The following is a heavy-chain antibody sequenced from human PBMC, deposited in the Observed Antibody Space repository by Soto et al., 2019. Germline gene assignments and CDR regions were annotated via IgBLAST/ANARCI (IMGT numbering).Heavy chain of an antibody. V-gene: IGHV3-23*01. Sequence: EVQLLESGGGLVQPGGSLRLSCAASGFTFSSYVMSWVRQAPGKGLEWVSAISGSGGSTYYADSVKGLFTISRDNSKNTLYLQMNSLRAEDTAVYYCAGGFVPKRHYYFDYWGQGTLVTVSS. CDR2: ISGSGGST. D-gene: IGHD3-16*01. J-gene: IGHJ4*02. CDR3: AGGFVPKRHYYFDY. CDR1: GFTFSSYV.